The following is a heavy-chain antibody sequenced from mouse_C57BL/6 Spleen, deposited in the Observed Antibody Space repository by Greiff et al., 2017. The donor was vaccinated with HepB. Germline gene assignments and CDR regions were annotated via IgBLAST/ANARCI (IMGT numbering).Heavy chain of an antibody. Sequence: EVKLVESGGGLVKPGGSLKLSCAASGFTFSSYAMSWVRQTPEKRLEWVATISDGGSYTYYPDNVKGRFTISRDNAKNNLYLQMSHLKSEDTAMYYCAREEDYYDDERGAMDYWGQGTSVTVSS. D-gene: IGHD2-4*01. V-gene: IGHV5-4*01. CDR3: AREEDYYDDERGAMDY. J-gene: IGHJ4*01. CDR1: GFTFSSYA. CDR2: ISDGGSYT.